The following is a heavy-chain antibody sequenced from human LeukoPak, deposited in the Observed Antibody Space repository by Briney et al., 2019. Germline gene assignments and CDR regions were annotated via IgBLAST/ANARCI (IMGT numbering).Heavy chain of an antibody. V-gene: IGHV3-74*01. J-gene: IGHJ1*01. Sequence: PGGSLRLSCAASGFTFSRYWMHWVRQPPGKALVWASRIKSDGSTNYADSVKGRFTISRDNAKNTVSLQMNSLRAKDTGVYYCARAPAEIGGYYPEYFRHWGQGTLVTVSS. CDR1: GFTFSRYW. CDR3: ARAPAEIGGYYPEYFRH. D-gene: IGHD3-22*01. CDR2: IKSDGST.